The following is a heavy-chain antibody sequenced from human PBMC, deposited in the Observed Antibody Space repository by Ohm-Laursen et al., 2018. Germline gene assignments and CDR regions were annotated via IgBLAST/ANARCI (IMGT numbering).Heavy chain of an antibody. CDR1: GFTFSAYG. CDR2: IWYDGSHK. V-gene: IGHV3-33*01. Sequence: RSLRLSCSASGFTFSAYGMFWVRQAPGKGLEWVAVIWYDGSHKYYADSVRGRFTISRGNSKNTLYLQMSSLRAEDTAVYYCAREDGNCTSAVCYRRFDPWGQGTLVTVSS. J-gene: IGHJ5*02. CDR3: AREDGNCTSAVCYRRFDP. D-gene: IGHD2-8*01.